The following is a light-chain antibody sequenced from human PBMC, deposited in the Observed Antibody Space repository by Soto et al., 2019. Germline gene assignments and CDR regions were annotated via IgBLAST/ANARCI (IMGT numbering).Light chain of an antibody. Sequence: DIQMTQSPSSLPASVGDRVTTTCRASQGISNYLAWYQQQPGKSPKFLIYAASTLQSGVPSRFSGSGSGTDFTLTISSLQPEDVATYYCQKYNSAPWTFGQGTKVDIK. V-gene: IGKV1-27*01. CDR1: QGISNY. CDR3: QKYNSAPWT. J-gene: IGKJ1*01. CDR2: AAS.